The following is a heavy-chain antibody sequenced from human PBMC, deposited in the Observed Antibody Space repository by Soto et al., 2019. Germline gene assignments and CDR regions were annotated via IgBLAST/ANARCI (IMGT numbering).Heavy chain of an antibody. CDR1: GGTFTNYA. V-gene: IGHV1-69*12. CDR2: ITPFFGTA. Sequence: QVQLVQSGAEVKKPGSSVKVSCKASGGTFTNYAISWVRQAPGQGLEWMGGITPFFGTANYAQKFNGRVTITADESMTTAYMELSRLRSEDTAVYYCAQTLGLAVAGPGRFDLWGRGTLVTVSS. J-gene: IGHJ2*01. CDR3: AQTLGLAVAGPGRFDL. D-gene: IGHD6-19*01.